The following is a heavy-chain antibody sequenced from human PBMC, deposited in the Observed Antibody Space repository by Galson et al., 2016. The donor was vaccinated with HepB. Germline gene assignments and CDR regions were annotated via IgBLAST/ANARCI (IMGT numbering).Heavy chain of an antibody. V-gene: IGHV2-70*04. Sequence: PALVKPTQTLTLTCTFSGFSLTTTGMRVSWVRQPPGKALEWLARIDWDDDKYYSTSLKTRLTISKDTSKNQVVLTMTNMEPVDTATYYCVRMVPSAVGYDYWGQGTLVTVSS. CDR2: IDWDDDK. CDR3: VRMVPSAVGYDY. CDR1: GFSLTTTGMR. D-gene: IGHD1-26*01. J-gene: IGHJ4*02.